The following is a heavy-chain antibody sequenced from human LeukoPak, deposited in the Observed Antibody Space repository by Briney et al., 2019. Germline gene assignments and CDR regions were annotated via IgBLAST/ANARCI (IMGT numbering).Heavy chain of an antibody. CDR2: ISGAPTGGET. Sequence: GGSLRLSCAASGFTFSNYGINWVRQAPGKGPEWVGGISGAPTGGETHYAESVKGRVTVSRDNSKNTMFLEMNSLRPDDSAVYYCARDKAVSTSRYGYFDYWGQGILVTVSS. CDR3: ARDKAVSTSRYGYFDY. J-gene: IGHJ4*02. D-gene: IGHD2-2*01. CDR1: GFTFSNYG. V-gene: IGHV3-23*01.